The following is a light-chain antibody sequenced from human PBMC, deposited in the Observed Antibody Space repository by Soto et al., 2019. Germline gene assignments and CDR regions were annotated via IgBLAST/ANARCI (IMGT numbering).Light chain of an antibody. J-gene: IGKJ2*01. CDR3: QQYHRLSFT. CDR2: DVF. CDR1: QSITYW. V-gene: IGKV1-5*01. Sequence: DIQMTQSPSSLSASVGDRVTITCRASQSITYWVASYQQKPGRAPKLLIYDVFNLQSGVPSRFSGSGSGTEFTLTIGSLQPEDSATYYCQQYHRLSFTFGQGTKLEIK.